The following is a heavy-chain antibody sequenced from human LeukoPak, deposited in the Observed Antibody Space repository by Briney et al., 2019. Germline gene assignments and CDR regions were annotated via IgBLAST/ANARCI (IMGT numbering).Heavy chain of an antibody. Sequence: PGGSLRLSCAASGFIFSSYRMNWVRQAPGKGLEWVSSISSSSTYIYYADSVKGRFTISRDNAKNSLYLQMNSLRAEDTAVCYCAREGGYPGDYWGQGTLVTVSS. CDR1: GFIFSSYR. V-gene: IGHV3-21*01. D-gene: IGHD1-26*01. CDR2: ISSSSTYI. CDR3: AREGGYPGDY. J-gene: IGHJ4*02.